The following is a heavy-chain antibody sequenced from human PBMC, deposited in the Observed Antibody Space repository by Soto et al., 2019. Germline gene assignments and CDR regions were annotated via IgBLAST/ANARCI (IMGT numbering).Heavy chain of an antibody. CDR3: ARGPHYYDS. D-gene: IGHD3-22*01. CDR2: ISAYNDNT. CDR1: GYTFSNYG. V-gene: IGHV1-18*04. J-gene: IGHJ4*02. Sequence: ASVKVSCKTSGYTFSNYGITWVRQAPGQGLEWMGWISAYNDNTNYAQKLQDRVTMTTDTSTTTVYMELRSLRSDDTAVYYCARGPHYYDSWGQGALVTVSS.